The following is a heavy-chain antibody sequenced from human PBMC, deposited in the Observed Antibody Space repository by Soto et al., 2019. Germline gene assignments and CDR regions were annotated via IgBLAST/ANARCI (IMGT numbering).Heavy chain of an antibody. V-gene: IGHV3-30-3*02. CDR2: ISYDGSNK. CDR3: AKSHAKEYYFDY. CDR1: GFTFSSYA. Sequence: GGSLRLSCAASGFTFSSYAMHWVRQAPGKGLEWVAVISYDGSNKYYADSVKGRFTISRDNSKNTLYLQMNSLRAEDTAVYYCAKSHAKEYYFDYWGQGTLVTVSS. J-gene: IGHJ4*02. D-gene: IGHD3-10*01.